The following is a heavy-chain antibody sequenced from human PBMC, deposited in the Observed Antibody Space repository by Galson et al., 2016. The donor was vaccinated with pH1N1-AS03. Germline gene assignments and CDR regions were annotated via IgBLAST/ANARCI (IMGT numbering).Heavy chain of an antibody. CDR1: GYTLTSLC. CDR3: ARVFPYGMDV. V-gene: IGHV1-46*01. CDR2: INPNDGPT. J-gene: IGHJ6*02. Sequence: SVKVSCKASGYTLTSLCMHWVRQAPGQGLEWMGMINPNDGPTVYAQKFQGIATMTRDTSTNTASVELNNIRSENTAVYNGARVFPYGMDVWGQGTPVTVSS.